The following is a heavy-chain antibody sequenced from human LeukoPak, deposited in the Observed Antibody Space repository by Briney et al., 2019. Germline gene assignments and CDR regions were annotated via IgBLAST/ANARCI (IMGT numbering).Heavy chain of an antibody. CDR3: ARSSYYYDSSGYYLSGWFDP. J-gene: IGHJ5*02. V-gene: IGHV1-2*02. D-gene: IGHD3-22*01. Sequence: ASVKVSCKASGYTFTDYSMHWVRQAPGQGLEWMGWMNPNSGGTNHAQTFQGRVTMTRDTSISTAYMELSRLRSDDTAVYYCARSSYYYDSSGYYLSGWFDPWGQGTLVTVSS. CDR1: GYTFTDYS. CDR2: MNPNSGGT.